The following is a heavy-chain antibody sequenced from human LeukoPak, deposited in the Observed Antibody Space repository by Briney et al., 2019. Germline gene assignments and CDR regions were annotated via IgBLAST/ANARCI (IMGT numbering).Heavy chain of an antibody. D-gene: IGHD7-27*01. Sequence: PGGSLRLSCAASGFIVSSNYMSWVRQAPGKGLEWVSVIYSGGSTYYADSVKGRFTISRDNSKNTLYLQMNSLRAEDTAVYYCARGHPNWGSGGDYWGQGTLVTVSS. CDR1: GFIVSSNY. V-gene: IGHV3-53*01. J-gene: IGHJ4*02. CDR2: IYSGGST. CDR3: ARGHPNWGSGGDY.